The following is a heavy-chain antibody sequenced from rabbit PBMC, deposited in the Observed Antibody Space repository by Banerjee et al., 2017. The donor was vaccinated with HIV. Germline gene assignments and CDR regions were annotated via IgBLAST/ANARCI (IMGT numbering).Heavy chain of an antibody. Sequence: QEQLEESGGDLVKPEGSLTLTCTVSGFSFSSTYWICWVRQAPGKGLEWIACIYGGSHGNHYYASWAKGRFTISKTSSTTVTVQMTSLTAADTATYFCARVEYAGYAGYGYFDLWGQGTLVTVS. CDR2: IYGGSHGNH. CDR3: ARVEYAGYAGYGYFDL. CDR1: GFSFSSTYW. D-gene: IGHD8-1*01. J-gene: IGHJ3*01. V-gene: IGHV1S45*01.